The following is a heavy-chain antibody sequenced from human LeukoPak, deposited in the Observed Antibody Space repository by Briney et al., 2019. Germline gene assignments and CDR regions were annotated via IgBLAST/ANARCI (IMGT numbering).Heavy chain of an antibody. V-gene: IGHV3-23*01. D-gene: IGHD3-10*01. CDR3: AKSYGSGSYYSNYFDY. CDR1: GFTFSSYA. J-gene: IGHJ4*02. CDR2: ISGSGGST. Sequence: PGGSPRLSCAASGFTFSSYAMSWVRQAPGKGLEWVSAISGSGGSTHYADSVKGRFTISRDNSKNTLYLQMNSLRAEDTAVYYCAKSYGSGSYYSNYFDYWGQGTLVTVSS.